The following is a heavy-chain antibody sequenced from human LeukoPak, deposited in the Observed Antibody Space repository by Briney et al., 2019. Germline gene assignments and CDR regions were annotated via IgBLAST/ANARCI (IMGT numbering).Heavy chain of an antibody. Sequence: ASVKVSCKTSGFTLTSYYFFWVRLAPGQGLEWMGILNPKTGTTGYAQKFQGRVNLTRDTSTSTVYMELSSLRSEDTAIYYCVRDQRRIEVAGYYSDYWGQGTLVTVS. CDR1: GFTLTSYY. V-gene: IGHV1-46*01. J-gene: IGHJ4*02. D-gene: IGHD6-19*01. CDR3: VRDQRRIEVAGYYSDY. CDR2: LNPKTGTT.